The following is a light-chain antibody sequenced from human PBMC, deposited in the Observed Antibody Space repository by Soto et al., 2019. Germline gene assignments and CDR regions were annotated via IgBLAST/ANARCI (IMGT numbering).Light chain of an antibody. CDR2: GAS. CDR3: QQYDTSPRT. J-gene: IGKJ1*01. V-gene: IGKV3-20*01. CDR1: QSVSSNY. Sequence: EIVLTQSPGTLSLSPGERATLSCRASQSVSSNYLACYQQKRGQAPRLLIYGASSRATGIPTRFSGSGSGTDFTLTISRLEPEDFAVYYCQQYDTSPRTFGKGTKVEI.